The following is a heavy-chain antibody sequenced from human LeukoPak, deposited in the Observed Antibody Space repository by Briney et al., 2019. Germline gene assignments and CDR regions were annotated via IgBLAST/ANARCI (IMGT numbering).Heavy chain of an antibody. Sequence: GEFLRLSCVASGFYFNPYWMAWVRQAPGKGLEWVATISHDGYSTFYVDSVRGRFSISRDNAQNSLFLQMSSLRVDDTAVYYCAREYYSSFDYWGQGALVTVSS. CDR2: ISHDGYST. CDR3: AREYYSSFDY. V-gene: IGHV3-7*01. CDR1: GFYFNPYW. J-gene: IGHJ4*02. D-gene: IGHD2-21*01.